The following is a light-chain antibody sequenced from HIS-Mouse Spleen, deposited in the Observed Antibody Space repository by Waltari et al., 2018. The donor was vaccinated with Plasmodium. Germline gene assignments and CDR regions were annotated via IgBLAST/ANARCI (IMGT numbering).Light chain of an antibody. CDR1: QGISSY. CDR3: QQYYSYLLT. V-gene: IGKV1-8*01. J-gene: IGKJ4*01. CDR2: AAS. Sequence: AIRTTQSPSSFSASTADRVTIPCRASQGISSYLAWYQQKPGKAPKLLIYAASTLQSGVPSRFSGSGSGTDFTLTISCLQSEDFATYYCQQYYSYLLTFGGGTKVEIK.